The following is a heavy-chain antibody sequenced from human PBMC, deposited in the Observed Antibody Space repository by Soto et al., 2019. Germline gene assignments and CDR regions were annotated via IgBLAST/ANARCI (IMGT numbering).Heavy chain of an antibody. J-gene: IGHJ4*02. CDR1: GGSIRSSSSH. CDR2: MFYRGST. V-gene: IGHV4-39*02. Sequence: PSETLSLTCSVSGGSIRSSSSHWGWIRQPPGKGLEWIGIMFYRGSTFYNPSLKSRVTISVDTSKNHFSLNLSSVTAAYTAVYYCARLDSSGGLDYWGQGILVTSPQ. D-gene: IGHD3-22*01. CDR3: ARLDSSGGLDY.